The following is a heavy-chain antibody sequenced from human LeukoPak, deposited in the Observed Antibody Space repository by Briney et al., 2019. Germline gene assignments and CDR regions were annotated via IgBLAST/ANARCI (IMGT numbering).Heavy chain of an antibody. J-gene: IGHJ3*02. Sequence: PSETLSLTCTVSGGSISSSSYYWGWIRQPPGKGLEWIGSIYYSGSTYYNPSLKSRVTISVDTSKNQFSLKLSSVTAADTAVYYCARVTYYYDSSGSPGGAFDIWGQGTMVTVSS. CDR2: IYYSGST. CDR3: ARVTYYYDSSGSPGGAFDI. D-gene: IGHD3-22*01. CDR1: GGSISSSSYY. V-gene: IGHV4-39*01.